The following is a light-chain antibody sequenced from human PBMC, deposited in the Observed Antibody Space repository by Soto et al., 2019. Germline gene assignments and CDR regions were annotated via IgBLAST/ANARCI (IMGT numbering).Light chain of an antibody. CDR1: QSVSSSY. J-gene: IGKJ5*01. CDR2: GAS. CDR3: QQYGSSPPIT. V-gene: IGKV3-20*01. Sequence: EIVLTQSPSTLSLSPGERATLSCRASQSVSSSYLAWYQQKPGQAPRLLIYGASSRATGIPDRFSGSESGTDFTLTISRLEPEDFAVYYCQQYGSSPPITFGQGTRLEIK.